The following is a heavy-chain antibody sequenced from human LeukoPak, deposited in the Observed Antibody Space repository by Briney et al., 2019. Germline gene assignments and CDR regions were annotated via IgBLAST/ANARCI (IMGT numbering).Heavy chain of an antibody. CDR3: ARDSRPGYYDSSGYYSY. J-gene: IGHJ4*02. D-gene: IGHD3-22*01. CDR1: GFTFSSYA. CDR2: ISYDGSNK. V-gene: IGHV3-30-3*01. Sequence: PWGSLRLSCAASGFTFSSYAMHWVRQAPGKGLEWVAVISYDGSNKYYADSVKGRFTISRDNSKNTLYLQMNSLRAEDTAVYYCARDSRPGYYDSSGYYSYWGQGTLVTVSS.